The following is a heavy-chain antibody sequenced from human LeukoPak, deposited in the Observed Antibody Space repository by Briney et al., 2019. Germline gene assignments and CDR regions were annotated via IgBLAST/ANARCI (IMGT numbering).Heavy chain of an antibody. CDR3: ARDPGRGSASYYNNYYYYGMDV. CDR2: IYSVGST. D-gene: IGHD3-10*01. Sequence: GGSLRLSCAASGFTVSSNYMSWVRQAPGKGLEWVSVIYSVGSTYYADSVKGRFTISRDNSKNTLYLQMNSLSAQDTAVYYCARDPGRGSASYYNNYYYYGMDVWGKGTTVTVSS. CDR1: GFTVSSNY. J-gene: IGHJ6*04. V-gene: IGHV3-53*01.